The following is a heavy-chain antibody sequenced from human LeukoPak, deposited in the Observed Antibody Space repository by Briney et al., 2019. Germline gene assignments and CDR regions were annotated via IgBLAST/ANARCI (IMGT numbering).Heavy chain of an antibody. V-gene: IGHV3-48*03. Sequence: GGSLRLSCADSGFTFSSYEMNWVRQAPGKGLEWVSYISSSGRTIYYADSVKGRFTISRDNAKNSLYLQMNSLRAEDTAVYYCARGTTVTKIDYWGQGTLVTVSS. CDR3: ARGTTVTKIDY. D-gene: IGHD4-17*01. CDR1: GFTFSSYE. J-gene: IGHJ4*02. CDR2: ISSSGRTI.